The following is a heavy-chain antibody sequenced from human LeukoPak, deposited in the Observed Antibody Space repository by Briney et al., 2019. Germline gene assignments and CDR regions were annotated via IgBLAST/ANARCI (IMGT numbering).Heavy chain of an antibody. V-gene: IGHV3-30*02. D-gene: IGHD2-15*01. Sequence: GGSLRLSCAASGFDFSSYGLHWVRQAPGKGLEWVAFIRFDGSKKYYSDSVKGRFTISRDNSKNTLYLQMNGLRTEDTAMYYCAKVWDLVVVPATLPDYWGQGTLVTVSS. CDR1: GFDFSSYG. CDR2: IRFDGSKK. CDR3: AKVWDLVVVPATLPDY. J-gene: IGHJ4*02.